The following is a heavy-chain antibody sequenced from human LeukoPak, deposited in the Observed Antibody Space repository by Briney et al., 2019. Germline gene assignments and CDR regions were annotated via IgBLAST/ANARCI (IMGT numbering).Heavy chain of an antibody. D-gene: IGHD6-13*01. Sequence: GGSLRLSCAASGFTFSSFGMHWVRQAPGKGLEWVAVIWYDASNKYYADSVKGRFTISRDNSKNTLFLQMNSLRDDDTSVYYCVRGVGVSRFNYFDPWGQGTLVIVSS. CDR3: VRGVGVSRFNYFDP. CDR2: IWYDASNK. V-gene: IGHV3-33*01. CDR1: GFTFSSFG. J-gene: IGHJ5*02.